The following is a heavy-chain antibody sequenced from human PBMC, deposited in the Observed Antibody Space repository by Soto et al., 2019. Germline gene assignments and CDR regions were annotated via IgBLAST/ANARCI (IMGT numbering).Heavy chain of an antibody. J-gene: IGHJ6*03. CDR3: ARDHHYDFWSGYPPYYYYYMDV. V-gene: IGHV3-74*01. CDR2: INSDGSST. D-gene: IGHD3-3*01. Sequence: GGSLRLSCAASGFTFSSYWMHWVRQAPGKGLVWVSRINSDGSSTSYADSVKGRFTISRDNAKNTLYLQMNSLRAEDTAVYYCARDHHYDFWSGYPPYYYYYMDVWGKGTTVTVSS. CDR1: GFTFSSYW.